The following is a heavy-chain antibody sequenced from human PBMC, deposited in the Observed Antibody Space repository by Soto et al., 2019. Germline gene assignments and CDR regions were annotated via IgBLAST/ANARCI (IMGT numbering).Heavy chain of an antibody. J-gene: IGHJ5*02. Sequence: QVQLVESGGGVVQPGRSLRLSCVASGFTFYNYGMHWVRQAPGKGLEWVAAIWPDGDIEHYPDSVKGRFTISRDNSRNTLYLRMNSRRAEDTAMYYCAKVGIVATTQMGWFDPWGQGTLVIVSS. CDR1: GFTFYNYG. V-gene: IGHV3-33*06. CDR3: AKVGIVATTQMGWFDP. D-gene: IGHD1-26*01. CDR2: IWPDGDIE.